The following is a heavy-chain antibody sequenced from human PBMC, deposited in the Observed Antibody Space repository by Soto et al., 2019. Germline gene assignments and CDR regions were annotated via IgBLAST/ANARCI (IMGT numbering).Heavy chain of an antibody. CDR3: ARESEDLTSNFDY. V-gene: IGHV3-21*01. J-gene: IGHJ4*02. Sequence: GSLRLSCAASGFTFTIYSMNWVRQAPGKGLEWVSSISSTTNYIYYADSMKGRFTVSRDNAKNSVYLDMNSLSAEDTAVYYCARESEDLTSNFDYWGQGTLVTVSS. CDR1: GFTFTIYS. CDR2: ISSTTNYI.